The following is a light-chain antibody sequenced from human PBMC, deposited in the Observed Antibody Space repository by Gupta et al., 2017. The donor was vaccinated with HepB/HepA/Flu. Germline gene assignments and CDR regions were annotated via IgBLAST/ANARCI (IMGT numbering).Light chain of an antibody. J-gene: IGLJ1*01. CDR2: EVS. Sequence: QXXLXXPXSASGSXGQSVTISCXXTSSDVGGYNYVSWYQQHPGKAPKLLIYEVSKRPSGVPDRFSGSKSGNTASLTISGLQAEDEADYYCHSYAGINVGVFGTATRVTVL. CDR1: SSDVGGYNY. CDR3: HSYAGINVGV. V-gene: IGLV2-8*01.